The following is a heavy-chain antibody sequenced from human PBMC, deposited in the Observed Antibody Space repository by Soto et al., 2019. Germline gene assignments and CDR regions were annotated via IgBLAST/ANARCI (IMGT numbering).Heavy chain of an antibody. CDR1: GLIFSSYA. D-gene: IGHD6-6*01. J-gene: IGHJ6*02. Sequence: GGSLRLSCSVSGLIFSSYAIHWVRQAPGKGLEHVSAISSNGGSTYYADSVKGRFTISRDNSKNTLYLQMSSLRGEDTAVYYWVKAHLWGTPRHFYYYAMEVWGQGTTVTVSS. V-gene: IGHV3-64D*08. CDR2: ISSNGGST. CDR3: VKAHLWGTPRHFYYYAMEV.